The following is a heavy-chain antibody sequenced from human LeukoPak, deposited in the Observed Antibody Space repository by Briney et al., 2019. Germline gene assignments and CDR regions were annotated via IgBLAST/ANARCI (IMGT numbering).Heavy chain of an antibody. J-gene: IGHJ4*02. Sequence: SETLSLTCAVYGGSFSGYYWSWIRQPPGKGLEWIGEINHSGSTNYNPSLKSRVTISVDTSKNQFSLKLSSVTAADTAVYYCARGSDVWGSYYYWGQGTLVTVSS. D-gene: IGHD3-16*01. V-gene: IGHV4-34*01. CDR1: GGSFSGYY. CDR3: ARGSDVWGSYYY. CDR2: INHSGST.